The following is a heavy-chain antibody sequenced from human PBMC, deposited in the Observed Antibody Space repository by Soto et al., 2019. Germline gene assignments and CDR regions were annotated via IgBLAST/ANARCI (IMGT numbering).Heavy chain of an antibody. CDR1: GGSVSSGSYY. D-gene: IGHD1-1*01. J-gene: IGHJ4*02. CDR3: ETERTGDPTFFDY. CDR2: IYYSGNS. V-gene: IGHV4-61*01. Sequence: SETLSLTCTVSGGSVSSGSYYWSWIRQPPGKGLEWIGYIYYSGNSHYNPSLKSRVTISLDTSKNQFSLKLSSVSAADTAVYYCETERTGDPTFFDYWGQGTVVTVSS.